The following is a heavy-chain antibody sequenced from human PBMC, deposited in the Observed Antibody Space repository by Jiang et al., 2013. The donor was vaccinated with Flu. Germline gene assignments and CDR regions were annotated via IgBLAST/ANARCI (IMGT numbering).Heavy chain of an antibody. CDR3: ARTRTIFGIHPFDY. Sequence: KPTQTLTLTCTFSGFSLTTRGVGVGWIRQPPGKALEWLALIDWDDDKYYSTSLKTRLTISKDTSKNQVVLTMTNMDPVDTATYYCARTRTIFGIHPFDYWGQGTLVTVSS. V-gene: IGHV2-70*01. CDR1: GFSLTTRGVG. D-gene: IGHD3-3*01. J-gene: IGHJ4*02. CDR2: IDWDDDK.